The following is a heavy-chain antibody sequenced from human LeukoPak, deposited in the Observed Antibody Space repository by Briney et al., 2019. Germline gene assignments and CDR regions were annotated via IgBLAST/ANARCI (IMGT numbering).Heavy chain of an antibody. V-gene: IGHV4-59*01. J-gene: IGHJ4*02. CDR2: IYYSGNT. Sequence: SETLSLTCTVSGGSISTYYWSWIRQPPGKGLEWIGYIYYSGNTNYNPSLKSRVTISVDTSKNQFSLKLSSVTAADTAVYYCARGRPPHDYGTLFDYWGQGTLVTVSS. CDR1: GGSISTYY. CDR3: ARGRPPHDYGTLFDY. D-gene: IGHD4-17*01.